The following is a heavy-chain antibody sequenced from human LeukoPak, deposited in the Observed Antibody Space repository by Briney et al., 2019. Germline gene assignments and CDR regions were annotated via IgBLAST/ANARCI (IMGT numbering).Heavy chain of an antibody. CDR1: GFTVSSNY. D-gene: IGHD5-12*01. CDR3: ARDRGYSGYDSRIYFNY. V-gene: IGHV3-66*01. CDR2: IYSGGST. Sequence: PGGSLRLSCAASGFTVSSNYMSWVRQAPGKGLEWVSVIYSGGSTYYADSVKGRFTISRDNSKNTLYLQMNSLRAEDTAVYYCARDRGYSGYDSRIYFNYWGQGTLVTVSS. J-gene: IGHJ4*02.